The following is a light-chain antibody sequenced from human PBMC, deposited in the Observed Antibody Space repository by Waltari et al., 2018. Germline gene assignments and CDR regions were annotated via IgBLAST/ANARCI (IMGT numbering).Light chain of an antibody. CDR1: RRDMATHF. V-gene: IGLV6-57*03. CDR3: QSFDDTNYV. CDR2: EDN. Sequence: NFMLTQTHSLSAPPGKTVTLSCTRSRRDMATHFFQWFPQRPGSVPTIVIYEDNQRPSGVPVRFSGSIDRSSNSASLTISGLKAEDEADYYCQSFDDTNYVFGSGTRVTVL. J-gene: IGLJ1*01.